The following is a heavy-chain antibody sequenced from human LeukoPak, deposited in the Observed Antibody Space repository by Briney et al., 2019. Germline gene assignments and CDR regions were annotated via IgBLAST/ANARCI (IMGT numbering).Heavy chain of an antibody. Sequence: SETLSLTCAVYGGSFSGYYWSWIRQPPGKGLEWIGEINHSGSTNYNPSLKSRVTISVDTSKNQFSLKLTSVTAADTAVYYCASLTTASAFDIWGQGTMVTVSS. CDR3: ASLTTASAFDI. V-gene: IGHV4-34*01. D-gene: IGHD4-11*01. J-gene: IGHJ3*02. CDR1: GGSFSGYY. CDR2: INHSGST.